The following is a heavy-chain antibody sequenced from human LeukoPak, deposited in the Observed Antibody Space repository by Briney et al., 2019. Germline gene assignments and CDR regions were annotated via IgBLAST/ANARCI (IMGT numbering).Heavy chain of an antibody. CDR3: VSTVTTYSYFDY. J-gene: IGHJ4*02. CDR2: INSDGSST. Sequence: GGSLRLSCAASGFTFSSYWMHWVRQAPGKGLVWVSRINSDGSSTSYADSVKGRFTISRDNAKNTLYLQMNSLRAEDTAVYYCVSTVTTYSYFDYWGQGTLVTVSS. V-gene: IGHV3-74*01. D-gene: IGHD4-17*01. CDR1: GFTFSSYW.